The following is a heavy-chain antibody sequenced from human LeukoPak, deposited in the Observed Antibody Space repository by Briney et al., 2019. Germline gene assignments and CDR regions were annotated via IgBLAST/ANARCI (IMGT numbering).Heavy chain of an antibody. CDR3: ARNGDAFDI. V-gene: IGHV4-39*01. D-gene: IGHD1-1*01. Sequence: SETLSLTCTVSGGSISSSSYYWGWIRQPPGKGLGWIGSIYYSGSTYYNPSLKSRVTISVDTSKNQFSLKLSSVTAADTAVYYCARNGDAFDIWGQGTMDTVSS. CDR2: IYYSGST. CDR1: GGSISSSSYY. J-gene: IGHJ3*02.